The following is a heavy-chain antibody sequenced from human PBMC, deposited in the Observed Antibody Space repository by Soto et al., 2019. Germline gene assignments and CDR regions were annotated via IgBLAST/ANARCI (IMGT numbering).Heavy chain of an antibody. J-gene: IGHJ4*02. Sequence: PSETLSLTCAVSGGSISSSNWWSWVRQPPGKGLEWIGEIYHSGSTNYNPSLKSRVTISVDKSKNQFSLKLSSVTAADTAVYYCARHKYCTNGVCYYCFDYWGRGTLVTVSS. CDR1: GGSISSSNW. D-gene: IGHD2-8*01. V-gene: IGHV4-4*02. CDR2: IYHSGST. CDR3: ARHKYCTNGVCYYCFDY.